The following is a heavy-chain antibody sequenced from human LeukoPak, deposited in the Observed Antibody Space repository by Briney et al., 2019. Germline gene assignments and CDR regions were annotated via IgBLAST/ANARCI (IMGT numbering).Heavy chain of an antibody. V-gene: IGHV3-33*01. J-gene: IGHJ3*02. Sequence: GRSLRLSRAASGFTFSSYGMHWVRQAPGKGLEWVAVIWYDGSNKYYADSVKDRFTISRDNSKDTLYLQMNSLRAEDTAVYYCAREGLRRAFDIWGQGTMVTVSS. D-gene: IGHD5-12*01. CDR2: IWYDGSNK. CDR3: AREGLRRAFDI. CDR1: GFTFSSYG.